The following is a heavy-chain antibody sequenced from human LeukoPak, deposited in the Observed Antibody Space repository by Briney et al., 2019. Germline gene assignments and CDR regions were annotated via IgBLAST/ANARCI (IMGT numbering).Heavy chain of an antibody. Sequence: GGSLRLSCAASGLTFSRYNMNWVRQAPGKGLEGGSSIGTSSNNIYYTDSVKGRFTISRDNAKNSLYLQMNSLRAEDTAVYYCARKGIGSSRYQNMDVWGKGTTVTVSS. V-gene: IGHV3-21*04. CDR3: ARKGIGSSRYQNMDV. CDR2: IGTSSNNI. CDR1: GLTFSRYN. D-gene: IGHD6-25*01. J-gene: IGHJ6*03.